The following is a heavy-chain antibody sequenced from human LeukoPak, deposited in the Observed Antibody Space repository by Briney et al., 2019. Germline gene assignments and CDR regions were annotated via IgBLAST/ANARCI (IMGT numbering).Heavy chain of an antibody. D-gene: IGHD5-12*01. V-gene: IGHV3-23*01. CDR3: ANTLTGMVATDFDY. J-gene: IGHJ4*02. CDR2: ISASGGST. CDR1: GFTSSSYA. Sequence: GGSLRLSCAASGFTSSSYAMSWVRQAPGKGLEWVSAISASGGSTYYADSVKGRFTISRDNSKNTLYLQMNSLRAEDTAVYYCANTLTGMVATDFDYWGQGTLVTVSS.